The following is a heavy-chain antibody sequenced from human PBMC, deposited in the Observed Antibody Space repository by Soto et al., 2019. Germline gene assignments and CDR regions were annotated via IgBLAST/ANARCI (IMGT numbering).Heavy chain of an antibody. Sequence: ASVKVSCKASGYTFTGYYMHWVRQAPGQGLEWMGWINPNSGGTNYAQKFQDRVTLTRDTSLSTAYMELNSLRSDDTAVYYCALLPSCTRTSCPKWNYAVYYWGQGTLVTVAS. CDR1: GYTFTGYY. CDR3: ALLPSCTRTSCPKWNYAVYY. V-gene: IGHV1-2*02. CDR2: INPNSGGT. D-gene: IGHD2-2*01. J-gene: IGHJ4*02.